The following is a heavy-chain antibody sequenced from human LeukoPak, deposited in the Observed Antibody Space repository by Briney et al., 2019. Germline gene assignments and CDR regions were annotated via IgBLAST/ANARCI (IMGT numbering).Heavy chain of an antibody. CDR2: IYYSGST. V-gene: IGHV4-59*12. Sequence: PSETLSLTCTVSGGSISTYYWSWIRQPPGKGLEWIGYIYYSGSTNYNPSLKSRVTMSVDTSKNQFSLKLSSVTAADTAVYYCAGVEAGLVGATKSYYYYYMDVWGKGTTVTVSS. CDR3: AGVEAGLVGATKSYYYYYMDV. J-gene: IGHJ6*03. CDR1: GGSISTYY. D-gene: IGHD1-26*01.